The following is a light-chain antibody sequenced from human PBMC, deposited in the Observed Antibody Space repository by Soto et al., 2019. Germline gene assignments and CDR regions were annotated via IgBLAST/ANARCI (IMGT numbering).Light chain of an antibody. Sequence: QSVRTQPPSVSGAPGQRVTNSCTGSSSNIGAGYDVKWYQQLPGTAPKLLIHGNSNRPSGVPDRFSGSKSGTSASLAITGLQAEDEADYYCQSYDSSLSGWVFGGETKLTVL. J-gene: IGLJ3*02. CDR1: SSNIGAGYD. CDR3: QSYDSSLSGWV. CDR2: GNS. V-gene: IGLV1-40*01.